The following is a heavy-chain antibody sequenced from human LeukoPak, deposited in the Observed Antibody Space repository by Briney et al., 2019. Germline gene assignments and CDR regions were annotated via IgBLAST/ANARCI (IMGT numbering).Heavy chain of an antibody. D-gene: IGHD2-2*01. CDR1: GYTFTNYG. V-gene: IGHV1-18*04. J-gene: IGHJ3*02. Sequence: GASVKVSCKASGYTFTNYGINWVRQAPGQGLEWMGWISTSNDNSNSAQKLQGRVTMTTDTSTNTAYMELRSLRSDDTAVYYCARDLRQFCSSTSCDAFDIWGQGTMVTVSS. CDR2: ISTSNDNS. CDR3: ARDLRQFCSSTSCDAFDI.